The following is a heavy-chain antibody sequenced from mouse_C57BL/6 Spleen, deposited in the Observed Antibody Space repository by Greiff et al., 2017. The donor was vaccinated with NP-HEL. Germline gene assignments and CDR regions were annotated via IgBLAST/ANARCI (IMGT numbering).Heavy chain of an antibody. Sequence: QVQLQQPGAELVRPGPSVKLSCKASGYTFTSYWMHWVKQRPGQGLEWIGVIDPSDSYTNYNQKFKGKATLTVDTSSSTAYMQLSSLTSEDSAVYYCARTSLYYGKRVYYAMDYWGQGTSVTVSS. CDR2: IDPSDSYT. D-gene: IGHD2-1*01. CDR3: ARTSLYYGKRVYYAMDY. CDR1: GYTFTSYW. V-gene: IGHV1-59*01. J-gene: IGHJ4*01.